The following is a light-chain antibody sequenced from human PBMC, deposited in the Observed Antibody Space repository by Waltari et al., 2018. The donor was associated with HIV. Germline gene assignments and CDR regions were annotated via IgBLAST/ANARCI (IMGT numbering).Light chain of an antibody. CDR3: QQCGTSPRT. CDR2: ATS. V-gene: IGKV3-20*01. Sequence: EVVLTQSPGTLSLSPGDTAPLSCRASQSVSSTYLAWYQHKVGQAPRLLIYATSSRATGIPDRFSGSGSGTDFTLTISRLEPEDFAVYYCQQCGTSPRTFGQGTKVEIK. J-gene: IGKJ1*01. CDR1: QSVSSTY.